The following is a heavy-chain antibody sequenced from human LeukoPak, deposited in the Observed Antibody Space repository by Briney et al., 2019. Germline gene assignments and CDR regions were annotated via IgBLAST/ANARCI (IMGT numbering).Heavy chain of an antibody. CDR2: ISWNSGSI. CDR1: GFTFDDYA. CDR3: AKAFSQLFGDAFDI. J-gene: IGHJ3*02. D-gene: IGHD2-2*01. V-gene: IGHV3-9*01. Sequence: GGSLRLSCAASGFTFDDYAMHRVRQAPGKGLEWVSGISWNSGSIGYADSVKGRFTISRDNAKNSLYLQMNSLRAEDTALYYCAKAFSQLFGDAFDIWGQGTMVTVSS.